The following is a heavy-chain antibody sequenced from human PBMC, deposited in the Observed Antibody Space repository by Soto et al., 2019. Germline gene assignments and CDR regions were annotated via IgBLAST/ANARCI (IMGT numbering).Heavy chain of an antibody. CDR2: ISYDGSNK. CDR1: GFTFSSYA. CDR3: ARXRSYSSSRHYYYYGMDV. Sequence: GGSLRLSCAASGFTFSSYAMHWVRQAPGKGLEWVAVISYDGSNKYYADSVKGRFTISRDNSKDTLYLQMNSLRAEDTAVYYCARXRSYSSSRHYYYYGMDVWGQGTTVTVSS. D-gene: IGHD6-6*01. J-gene: IGHJ6*02. V-gene: IGHV3-30-3*01.